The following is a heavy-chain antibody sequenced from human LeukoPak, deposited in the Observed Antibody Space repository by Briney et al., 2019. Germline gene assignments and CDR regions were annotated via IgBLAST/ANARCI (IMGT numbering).Heavy chain of an antibody. CDR2: MNPNSGNT. CDR3: ATGGDSGHPFDY. J-gene: IGHJ4*02. V-gene: IGHV1-8*03. CDR1: GYTFTSYD. Sequence: VASVKVFCKASGYTFTSYDINWVRQATGQGLEWMGWMNPNSGNTGYAQKFQGRVTITRNTSISTAYMELSSLRSEDTAVYYCATGGDSGHPFDYWGQGTLVTVSS. D-gene: IGHD5-12*01.